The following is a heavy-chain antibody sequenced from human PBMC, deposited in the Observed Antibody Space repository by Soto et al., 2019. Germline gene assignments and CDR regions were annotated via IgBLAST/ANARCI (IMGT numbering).Heavy chain of an antibody. V-gene: IGHV3-53*01. Sequence: LRLSCAASGFTVSSNYMSWVRQAPGKGLEWVSIIYSGGSTYYADSVKGRFTISRDNSKNTLYLQMNSLRAEDTAVYYCARVNPWYFDYWGQGTLVTVSS. CDR3: ARVNPWYFDY. CDR1: GFTVSSNY. J-gene: IGHJ4*02. CDR2: IYSGGST.